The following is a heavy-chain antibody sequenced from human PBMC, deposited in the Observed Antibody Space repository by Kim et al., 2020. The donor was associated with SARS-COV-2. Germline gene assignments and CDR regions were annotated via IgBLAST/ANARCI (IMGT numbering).Heavy chain of an antibody. CDR1: GYTFTSYY. D-gene: IGHD3-22*01. Sequence: ASVKVSCKASGYTFTSYYMHWVRQAPGQGLEWMGIINPSGGNTSYAQKFQGRVTMTRDTSTSTVYMELSSLRSEDTAVYYCARAPYYYDSSGPVDYWGQGTLVTVSS. CDR2: INPSGGNT. CDR3: ARAPYYYDSSGPVDY. V-gene: IGHV1-46*01. J-gene: IGHJ4*02.